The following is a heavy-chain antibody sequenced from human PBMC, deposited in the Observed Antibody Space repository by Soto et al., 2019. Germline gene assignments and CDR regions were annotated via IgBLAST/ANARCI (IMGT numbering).Heavy chain of an antibody. J-gene: IGHJ4*02. Sequence: PSETLSLTCTVSGGSISSYCWSWIRQPPGKGLEWIGYIYYSGSTNYNPSLKSRVTISVDTSKNQFSLKLSSVTAADTAVYYCARGDYDSSGYHYYFDYWGQGTLVTVSS. CDR3: ARGDYDSSGYHYYFDY. CDR1: GGSISSYC. CDR2: IYYSGST. D-gene: IGHD3-22*01. V-gene: IGHV4-59*01.